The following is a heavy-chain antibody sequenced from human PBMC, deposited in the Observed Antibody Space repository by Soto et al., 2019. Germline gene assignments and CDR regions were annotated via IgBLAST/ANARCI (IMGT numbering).Heavy chain of an antibody. CDR2: IYYSGST. J-gene: IGHJ4*02. Sequence: SETLSLTCTVSCGSISSYYWGWIRQPPGKGLEWIGYIYYSGSTNYNPSLKSRVTISVDTSKNQFSLKLSSVTAADTAVYYCAREEGRSGSPDYWGQGTLVTVSS. CDR1: CGSISSYY. V-gene: IGHV4-59*01. CDR3: AREEGRSGSPDY. D-gene: IGHD1-26*01.